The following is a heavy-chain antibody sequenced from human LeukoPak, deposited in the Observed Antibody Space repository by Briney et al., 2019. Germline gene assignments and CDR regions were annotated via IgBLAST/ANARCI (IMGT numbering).Heavy chain of an antibody. D-gene: IGHD5-18*01. Sequence: SETLSLTCTVSGGSISGSSYYWGWIRQPPGKGLEWIGSIYYSGSTYYNPSLKSRVTISVDTSKNQFSLKLSSVTAADTAVYYCARAGYVEEFDYWGQGTLVTVSS. CDR1: GGSISGSSYY. V-gene: IGHV4-39*07. CDR2: IYYSGST. J-gene: IGHJ4*02. CDR3: ARAGYVEEFDY.